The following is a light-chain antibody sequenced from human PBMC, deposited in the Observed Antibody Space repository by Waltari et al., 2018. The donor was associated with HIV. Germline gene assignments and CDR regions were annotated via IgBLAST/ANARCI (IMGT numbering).Light chain of an antibody. J-gene: IGKJ1*01. V-gene: IGKV3-20*01. CDR1: QSVSSPY. CDR3: QQYVSSWT. CDR2: VAS. Sequence: EIVLTQSPGTLSLSPGERATLSCRASQSVSSPYLAWYQQKPGQAPRLLIYVASSRASGIPDRFSGSGSETDFTLTISRLVPEDVAVYYCQQYVSSWTFGQGTKVEIK.